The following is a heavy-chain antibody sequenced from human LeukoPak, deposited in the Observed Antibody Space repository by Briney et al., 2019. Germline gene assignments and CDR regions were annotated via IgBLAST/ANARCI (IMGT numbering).Heavy chain of an antibody. V-gene: IGHV3-66*01. CDR2: IYSGGST. D-gene: IGHD6-19*01. CDR3: AKDVSSGWYNWFDP. Sequence: PGGSLRLSCAASGFTVSSNYMSWVRQAPGKGLEWVSVIYSGGSTYYADSVKGRFTISRDNSKNTLYLQMNSLRAEDTAVYYCAKDVSSGWYNWFDPWGQGTLVTVSS. CDR1: GFTVSSNY. J-gene: IGHJ5*02.